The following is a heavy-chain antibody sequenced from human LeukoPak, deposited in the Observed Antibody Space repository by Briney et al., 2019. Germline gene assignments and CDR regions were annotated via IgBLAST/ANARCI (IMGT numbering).Heavy chain of an antibody. Sequence: ASVKVSCKASGYSFTNYGFSWVRQAPGQGLEWTGWISANTGHANYAQNLQGRVTLTTDTSTTTASMELRRLRFDDTAVYYCVRDEFTAQAWFDFWGQGTPVTVSS. CDR2: ISANTGHA. V-gene: IGHV1-18*01. D-gene: IGHD3-16*01. J-gene: IGHJ5*01. CDR3: VRDEFTAQAWFDF. CDR1: GYSFTNYG.